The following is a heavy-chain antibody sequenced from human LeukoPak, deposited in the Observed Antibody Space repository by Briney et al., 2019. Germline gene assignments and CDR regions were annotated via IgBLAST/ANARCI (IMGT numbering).Heavy chain of an antibody. CDR1: GFTFSNYW. D-gene: IGHD3-10*01. J-gene: IGHJ4*02. Sequence: AGGSLRLSCAASGFTFSNYWMHWVRQAPGKGLVWVSRINSDGINTSYADSVKGRFTISRDNAKNTLNLQMNSLRAEDTAVYYCASQSYGLFEYWGQGTLVTVSS. CDR3: ASQSYGLFEY. V-gene: IGHV3-74*01. CDR2: INSDGINT.